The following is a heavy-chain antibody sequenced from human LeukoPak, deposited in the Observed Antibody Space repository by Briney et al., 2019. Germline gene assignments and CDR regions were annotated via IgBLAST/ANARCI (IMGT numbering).Heavy chain of an antibody. Sequence: SLRLSCAASGFTFDDYAMHWVRQAPGKGLEWVSGISWNSGSIGYADSVKGRFTISRDNAKNSLYLQMNSLRAEDTALYYCAKDTTYYYGSGSYFHHWGQGTLVTVSS. CDR2: ISWNSGSI. J-gene: IGHJ1*01. CDR3: AKDTTYYYGSGSYFHH. CDR1: GFTFDDYA. D-gene: IGHD3-10*01. V-gene: IGHV3-9*01.